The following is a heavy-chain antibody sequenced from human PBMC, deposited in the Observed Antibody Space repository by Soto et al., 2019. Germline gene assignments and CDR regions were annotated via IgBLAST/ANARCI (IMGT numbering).Heavy chain of an antibody. CDR3: AREGGSYYFDY. CDR2: ISRNGGST. D-gene: IGHD3-16*01. V-gene: IGHV3-64*01. Sequence: EVQLVESGGGLVQPGGSLRLSCAASGFTFSSYAMHWVRQAPGKGLEYVSTISRNGGSTYYANSVKGRFTLSRDNSKNTLYLQMGSLRAEDMALYYCAREGGSYYFDYWGQGTLVTVSS. J-gene: IGHJ4*02. CDR1: GFTFSSYA.